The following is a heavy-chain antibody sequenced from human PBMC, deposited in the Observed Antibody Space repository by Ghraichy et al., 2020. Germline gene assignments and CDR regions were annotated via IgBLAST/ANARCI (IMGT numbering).Heavy chain of an antibody. V-gene: IGHV1-8*01. CDR3: TSNPPFYYYYGMDV. CDR1: GYTFTSYD. CDR2: MNPNSGNT. Sequence: ASVKVSCKASGYTFTSYDINWVRQATGQGLEWMGLMNPNSGNTGYAQKFQGRGTMTRNTSISTAYMELSSLRSEDTAVYYCTSNPPFYYYYGMDVWGQGTTVTVSS. D-gene: IGHD4-11*01. J-gene: IGHJ6*02.